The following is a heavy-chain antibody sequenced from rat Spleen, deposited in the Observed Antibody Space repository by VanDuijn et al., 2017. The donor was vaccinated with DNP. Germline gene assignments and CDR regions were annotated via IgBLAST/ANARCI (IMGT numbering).Heavy chain of an antibody. J-gene: IGHJ3*01. Sequence: EVQLVESGGGLVQPGRSLKLSCAASGFTFSNYDMAWVRQAPTKGLEWVASISPSGGSTYYRDSVKGRFTVSRENAKSSLYLQMDSLRSEDTATYYCARHGFIPTTRWFAYWVQGTLVTVSS. CDR3: ARHGFIPTTRWFAY. CDR1: GFTFSNYD. D-gene: IGHD1-10*01. V-gene: IGHV5-25*01. CDR2: ISPSGGST.